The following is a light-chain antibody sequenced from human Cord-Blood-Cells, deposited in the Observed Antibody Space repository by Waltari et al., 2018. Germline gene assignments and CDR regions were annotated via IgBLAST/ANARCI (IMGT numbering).Light chain of an antibody. V-gene: IGKV1-5*03. CDR3: QQSYT. J-gene: IGKJ2*01. Sequence: DIQMTQSPSTLSASVGDRVTITCRASQSISSWLAWYPQKPGKAPKLLIYKASSLESGVPSRFSGSGSGTEFTLTISSLQPDDFATYYCQQSYTFGQGTKLEIK. CDR2: KAS. CDR1: QSISSW.